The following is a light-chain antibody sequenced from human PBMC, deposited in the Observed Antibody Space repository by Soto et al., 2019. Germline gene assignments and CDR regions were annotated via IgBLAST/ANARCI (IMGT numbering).Light chain of an antibody. Sequence: EVVLTQSPCTLSLSPGERATLSCRASQSVSSNYLAWYQQKPGQAPRLLIYGTSSRATGIPDRFSGSGSGTDFTLTISRLEPEDSAVYYCQQCGSSPAITFGGGTKVEIK. J-gene: IGKJ4*01. V-gene: IGKV3-20*01. CDR2: GTS. CDR1: QSVSSNY. CDR3: QQCGSSPAIT.